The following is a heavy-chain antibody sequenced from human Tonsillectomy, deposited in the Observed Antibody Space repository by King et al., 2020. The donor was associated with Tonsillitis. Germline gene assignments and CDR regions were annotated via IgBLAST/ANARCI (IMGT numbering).Heavy chain of an antibody. V-gene: IGHV3-30*03. CDR1: GFTFSNFG. CDR3: VRDGTYYFCSGSQRNFDY. Sequence: HVQLVESGGGVVQPGGSLRLSCAVSGFTFSNFGIHWVRQAPGKGLEWVAVISYDGSYKYYADPVKGRFTISRDNSNNTLHLQMNSLRVEDTAVYYCVRDGTYYFCSGSQRNFDYWGQGALVTVSS. D-gene: IGHD3-10*01. J-gene: IGHJ4*02. CDR2: ISYDGSYK.